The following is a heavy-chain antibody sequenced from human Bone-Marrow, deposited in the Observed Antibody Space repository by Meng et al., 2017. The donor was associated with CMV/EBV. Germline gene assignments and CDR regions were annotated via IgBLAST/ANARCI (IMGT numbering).Heavy chain of an antibody. V-gene: IGHV5-51*01. CDR1: GYTFTSYW. CDR3: ARLRMTTVTTFDY. D-gene: IGHD4-17*01. CDR2: IYPGDSDT. J-gene: IGHJ4*02. Sequence: ETLSLTCKGSGYTFTSYWIGWVRQMPGKGLEWMGIIYPGDSDTRYSPSFQGQVTITADKSISTAYLQWSSLKASDTAMYYCARLRMTTVTTFDYWGQGTLVTVSS.